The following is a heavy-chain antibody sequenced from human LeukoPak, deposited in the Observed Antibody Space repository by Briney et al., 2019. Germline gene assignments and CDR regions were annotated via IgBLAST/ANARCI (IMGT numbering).Heavy chain of an antibody. Sequence: GGSLRLSCAASGFTFSSYSMNWVRQAPGKGLEWVSSISSSSSYIYYADSVKGRFTISRDNAKNSLYLQMNSLRAEDTAAYYCARARLAARPRYFDYWGQGTLVTVSS. CDR3: ARARLAARPRYFDY. CDR2: ISSSSSYI. D-gene: IGHD6-6*01. CDR1: GFTFSSYS. J-gene: IGHJ4*02. V-gene: IGHV3-21*01.